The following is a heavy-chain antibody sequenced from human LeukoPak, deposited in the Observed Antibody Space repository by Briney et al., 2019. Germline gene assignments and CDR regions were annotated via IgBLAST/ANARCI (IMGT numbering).Heavy chain of an antibody. CDR1: GGSISSYY. J-gene: IGHJ6*02. V-gene: IGHV4-59*01. D-gene: IGHD1-7*01. CDR2: IYYSGRT. CDR3: ARGLLKLQVYYYYGMDV. Sequence: SETLSLTCTASGGSISSYYWSWIRQPPGKGLEWIGYIYYSGRTNYNPSLKSRVTISGDTSKNQFSLKLRSVTAADTAVYYCARGLLKLQVYYYYGMDVWGQGTTVTVSS.